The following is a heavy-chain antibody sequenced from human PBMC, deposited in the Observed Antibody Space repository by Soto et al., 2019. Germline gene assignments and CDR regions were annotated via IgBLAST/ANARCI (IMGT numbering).Heavy chain of an antibody. CDR3: AHRASGYIFPFVL. V-gene: IGHV3-23*01. Sequence: EVQLLESGGGLVQPGGSLRLSCAASGFSITNHAMNWVRQAPGKGLEWVSVISGSGDTSYADSVKGRITISRDNSKNTVYLKMKGLRAEDRAFFYCAHRASGYIFPFVLGAQGSLVTFSS. CDR2: ISGSGDT. J-gene: IGHJ4*02. D-gene: IGHD3-3*01. CDR1: GFSITNHA.